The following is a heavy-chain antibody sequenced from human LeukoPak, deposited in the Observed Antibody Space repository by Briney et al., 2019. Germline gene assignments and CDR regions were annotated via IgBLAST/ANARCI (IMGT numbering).Heavy chain of an antibody. Sequence: SETLSLTCAVYGGSFSGYYWSWIRQPPGNGREWIGEINHSGNTNYNPSLTSRVTISVDTSKNQFSLTLSSVTAADTAVYYCARGTYYDTSGYYYHYWGQGTLVTVSS. CDR1: GGSFSGYY. V-gene: IGHV4-34*01. J-gene: IGHJ4*02. CDR3: ARGTYYDTSGYYYHY. CDR2: INHSGNT. D-gene: IGHD3-22*01.